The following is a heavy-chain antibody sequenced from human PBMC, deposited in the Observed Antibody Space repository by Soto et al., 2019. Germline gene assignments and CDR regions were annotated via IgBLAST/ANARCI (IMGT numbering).Heavy chain of an antibody. D-gene: IGHD6-13*01. CDR1: GFTFSSYA. CDR2: ISYDGSNK. J-gene: IGHJ3*02. V-gene: IGHV3-30-3*01. CDR3: ARKTQLVRGDAFDI. Sequence: GGSLRLSCAASGFTFSSYAMHWVRQAPGKGLEWVAVISYDGSNKYYADSVKGRFTISRDNSKNTLYLQMNSLRAEDTAVYYCARKTQLVRGDAFDIWGQGTMVTV.